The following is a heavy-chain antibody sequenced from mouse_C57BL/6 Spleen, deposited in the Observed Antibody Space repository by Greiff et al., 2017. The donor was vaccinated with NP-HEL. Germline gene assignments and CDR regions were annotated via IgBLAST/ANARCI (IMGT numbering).Heavy chain of an antibody. CDR3: AREVWFAY. V-gene: IGHV5-17*01. CDR1: GFTFSDYG. J-gene: IGHJ3*01. Sequence: DVQLQESGGGLVKPGGSLKLSCAASGFTFSDYGMHWVRQAPEKGLEWVAYISSGSSTIYYADTVKGRFTISRDNAKNTLFLQMTSLRSEDTAMYYCAREVWFAYWGQGTLVTVSA. CDR2: ISSGSSTI.